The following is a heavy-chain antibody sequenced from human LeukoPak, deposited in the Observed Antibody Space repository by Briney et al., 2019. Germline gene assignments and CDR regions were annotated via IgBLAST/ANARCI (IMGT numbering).Heavy chain of an antibody. CDR1: GFTFNTYW. V-gene: IGHV3-30*03. J-gene: IGHJ4*02. CDR2: ISYDGSNK. Sequence: GGSLRLSCVASGFTFNTYWMHWVRQAPGKGLEWVAAISYDGSNKYYADSVKGRFTISRDNSKNTLYLQMNSLSAEDTAVYYCARKYSGYDLGGFDYWGQGTLVTVSS. D-gene: IGHD5-12*01. CDR3: ARKYSGYDLGGFDY.